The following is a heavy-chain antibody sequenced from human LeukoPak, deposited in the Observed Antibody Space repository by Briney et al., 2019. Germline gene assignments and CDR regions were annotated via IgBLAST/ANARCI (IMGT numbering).Heavy chain of an antibody. CDR1: GFTFSSYA. Sequence: HAGGSLRLSCAASGFTFSSYAMHWVRQAPGKGLEWVAVISYDGSNKYYADSVKGRFTISRDNSKNTLYLQMNSLRAEDTAVYYCARYGSGLPEYYFDYWGQGTLVTVSS. J-gene: IGHJ4*02. V-gene: IGHV3-30*04. CDR3: ARYGSGLPEYYFDY. CDR2: ISYDGSNK. D-gene: IGHD3-10*01.